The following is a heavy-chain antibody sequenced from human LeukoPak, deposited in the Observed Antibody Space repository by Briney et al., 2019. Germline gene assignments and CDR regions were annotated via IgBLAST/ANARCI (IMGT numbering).Heavy chain of an antibody. CDR2: IHYSGST. Sequence: PSETLSLTCTVSGGSISSSSYYWAWIRQPPGKGLEWIGSIHYSGSTYYNPSLQSRVTISIDTSKNQFSLKLSSVTAADTAVYYCARGDSSGYRPYDYWGQGTLVTVSS. V-gene: IGHV4-39*07. CDR1: GGSISSSSYY. D-gene: IGHD3-22*01. J-gene: IGHJ4*02. CDR3: ARGDSSGYRPYDY.